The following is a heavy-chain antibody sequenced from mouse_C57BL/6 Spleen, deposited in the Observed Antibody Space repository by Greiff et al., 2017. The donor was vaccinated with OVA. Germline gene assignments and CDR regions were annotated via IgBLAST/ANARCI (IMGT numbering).Heavy chain of an antibody. CDR2: ISYDGSN. Sequence: EVQLQESGPGLVKPSQSLSLTCSVTGYSITSGYYWNWIRQFPGNKLEWMGYISYDGSNNYNPSLKNRISITRDTSKNQFFLKLNSVTTEDTATYYCAREGWDGFAYWGQGTLVTVSA. V-gene: IGHV3-6*01. D-gene: IGHD4-1*01. J-gene: IGHJ3*01. CDR3: AREGWDGFAY. CDR1: GYSITSGYY.